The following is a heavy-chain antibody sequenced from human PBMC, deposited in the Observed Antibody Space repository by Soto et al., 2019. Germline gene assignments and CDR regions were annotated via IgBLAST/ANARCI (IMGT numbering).Heavy chain of an antibody. V-gene: IGHV1-69*08. D-gene: IGHD6-19*01. CDR3: ARDSSLAGRPFDY. Sequence: VQLVQSGAEVKKPASSVKVSCKASGGTFSSYTISWVRQAPGQGLEWMGRIIPFLDVANYAQKFQGRVTSTADKSTSTAYMELRSLRSEDTAMYYCARDSSLAGRPFDYWGQGTLVTVSS. CDR2: IIPFLDVA. CDR1: GGTFSSYT. J-gene: IGHJ4*02.